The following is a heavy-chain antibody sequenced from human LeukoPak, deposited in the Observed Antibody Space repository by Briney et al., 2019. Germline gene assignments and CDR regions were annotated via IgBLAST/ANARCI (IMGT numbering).Heavy chain of an antibody. J-gene: IGHJ4*02. CDR3: AKGGYEYDSSGHNYFDY. CDR2: IGSSGST. D-gene: IGHD3-22*01. Sequence: GGSLRLSCAASGFTFSNYAMNWVRQAPGKGLEWVSTIGSSGSTYYADSVKDRFTISRDNSKNTLYLQMNSLRAEDTAVYYCAKGGYEYDSSGHNYFDYWGQGTLVTVSS. V-gene: IGHV3-23*01. CDR1: GFTFSNYA.